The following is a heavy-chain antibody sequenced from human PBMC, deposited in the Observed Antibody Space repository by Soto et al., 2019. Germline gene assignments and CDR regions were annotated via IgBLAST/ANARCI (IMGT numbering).Heavy chain of an antibody. CDR3: ARYTMVRGVAYYYYGMDV. CDR2: TYYRSKWYN. CDR1: GDSVSSNSAA. Sequence: SQTLSLTCVISGDSVSSNSAAWNWIRQSPSRGLEWLGRTYYRSKWYNDYAVSVKSRITINPDTSKNQFSLQLNSVTPEDTAVYYCARYTMVRGVAYYYYGMDVWGQGTTVTVSS. V-gene: IGHV6-1*01. D-gene: IGHD3-10*01. J-gene: IGHJ6*02.